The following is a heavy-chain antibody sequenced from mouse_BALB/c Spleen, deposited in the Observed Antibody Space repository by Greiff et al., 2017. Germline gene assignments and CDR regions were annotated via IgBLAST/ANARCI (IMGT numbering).Heavy chain of an antibody. D-gene: IGHD2-3*01. CDR3: ARGLLPWFAY. CDR2: ISYSGST. Sequence: EVKLVESGPGLVKPSQSLSLTCTVTGYSITSDYAWNWIRQFPGNKLEWMGYISYSGSTSYNPSLKSRISITRDTSKNQFFLQLNSVTTEDTATYYCARGLLPWFAYWGQGTLVTVSA. J-gene: IGHJ3*01. CDR1: GYSITSDYA. V-gene: IGHV3-2*02.